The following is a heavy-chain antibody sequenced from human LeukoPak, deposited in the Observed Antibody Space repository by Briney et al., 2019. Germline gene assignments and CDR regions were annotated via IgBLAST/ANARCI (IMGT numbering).Heavy chain of an antibody. V-gene: IGHV1-18*01. D-gene: IGHD3-22*01. Sequence: ASVKVSCKASGYTFTSYGISRVRQAPGQGLEWMGWISAYNGNTNYAQKLQGRVTMTTDTSTSTAYMELRSLRSDDTAVYYCARVTYYYDSSGSDSTFDYWGQGTLVTVSS. CDR3: ARVTYYYDSSGSDSTFDY. CDR1: GYTFTSYG. CDR2: ISAYNGNT. J-gene: IGHJ4*02.